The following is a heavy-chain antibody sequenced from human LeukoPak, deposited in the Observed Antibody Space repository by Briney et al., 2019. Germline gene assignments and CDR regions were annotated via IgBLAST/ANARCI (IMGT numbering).Heavy chain of an antibody. CDR2: ISTNGDST. V-gene: IGHV3-64*01. J-gene: IGHJ4*02. D-gene: IGHD3-9*01. CDR1: GFTFSSYA. CDR3: ASGSLSGVLRYFDWLSDY. Sequence: GGSLRLSCAASGFTFSSYAMHWVRQAPGKGLEYVSAISTNGDSTYYANSVKGRFTISRDNSKNTLYLQMGSLRAEDMAVYYCASGSLSGVLRYFDWLSDYWGQGTLVTVSS.